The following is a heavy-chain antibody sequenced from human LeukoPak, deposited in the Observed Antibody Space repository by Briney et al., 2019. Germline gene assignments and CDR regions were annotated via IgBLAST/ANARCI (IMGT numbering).Heavy chain of an antibody. D-gene: IGHD6-19*01. CDR1: GSTFRSYA. Sequence: GGSLRLSCAASGSTFRSYAMTWVRQAPGKGLEWVSSISDSGTRTYYSDSVKGRVTISRDNSKNTLFLQMNSLRAEDTAVYYCAKTGGVWYQFSYYFDYWGQGTLVTVSS. V-gene: IGHV3-23*01. J-gene: IGHJ4*02. CDR3: AKTGGVWYQFSYYFDY. CDR2: ISDSGTRT.